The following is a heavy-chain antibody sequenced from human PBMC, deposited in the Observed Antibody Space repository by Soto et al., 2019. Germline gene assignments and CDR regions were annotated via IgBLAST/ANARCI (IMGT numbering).Heavy chain of an antibody. CDR3: ARPATGYWYFDL. CDR1: GGSISSSSYY. CDR2: IYYSGST. Sequence: SETLSLTXTVSGGSISSSSYYWGWIRQPPGKGLEWIGSIYYSGSTYYNPSLKSRVTISVDTSKNQFSLKLSSVTAADTAVYYCARPATGYWYFDLWGRGTLVTVSS. J-gene: IGHJ2*01. V-gene: IGHV4-39*01.